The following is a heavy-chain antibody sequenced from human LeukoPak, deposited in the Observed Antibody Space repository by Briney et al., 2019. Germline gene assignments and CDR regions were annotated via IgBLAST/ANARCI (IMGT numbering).Heavy chain of an antibody. CDR3: ASWNYYDSSGSRYYFDY. V-gene: IGHV1-69*05. CDR1: GGTFSSYA. J-gene: IGHJ4*02. Sequence: SVKASCKASGGTFSSYAISWVRQAPGQGLEWMGGIIPIFGTANYAQKFQGRVTITTDESTSTAYMELSSLRSEDTAVYYCASWNYYDSSGSRYYFDYWGQGTLVTVSS. CDR2: IIPIFGTA. D-gene: IGHD3-22*01.